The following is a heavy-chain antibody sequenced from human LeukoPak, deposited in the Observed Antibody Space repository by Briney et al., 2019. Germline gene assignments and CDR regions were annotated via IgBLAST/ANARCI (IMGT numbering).Heavy chain of an antibody. D-gene: IGHD3-22*01. CDR2: ISSSSSYI. J-gene: IGHJ5*02. Sequence: GGSLRLSCAASGFTFSSYSMNWVRQAPGKGLEWVSSISSSSSYIYYADSVKGRFTISRDNAKNSLHLQMNSLRAEDTAVYYCARDGNYYDSSGYLKFDPWGQGTLVTVSS. CDR3: ARDGNYYDSSGYLKFDP. V-gene: IGHV3-21*01. CDR1: GFTFSSYS.